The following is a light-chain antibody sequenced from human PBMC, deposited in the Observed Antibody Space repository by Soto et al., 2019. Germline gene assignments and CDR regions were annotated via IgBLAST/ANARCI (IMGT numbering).Light chain of an antibody. CDR3: QSYDSRLSGSV. V-gene: IGLV1-40*01. CDR2: GNS. CDR1: SSNIGAGYD. Sequence: QSVLTQPPSVSGAPGQRVTISCTGSSSNIGAGYDVHWYQQLPGTAPKLLIYGNSNRPSGVPDRFSGSKSGTSASLAITGLQAEDEADYYCQSYDSRLSGSVFGGGTKLTVL. J-gene: IGLJ3*02.